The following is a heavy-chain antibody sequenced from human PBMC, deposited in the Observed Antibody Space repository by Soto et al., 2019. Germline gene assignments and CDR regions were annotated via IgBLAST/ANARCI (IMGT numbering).Heavy chain of an antibody. J-gene: IGHJ4*02. Sequence: ASVKVSCKASGYTFTSYYMHWVRQAPGQGLEWMGIINPRGCSKSYAKKFQRRVTLTRDTSTRTVYMDLSSLRSEDTAVYYCARDSRFTSSWYVANDYWGQGTLVTVSS. CDR1: GYTFTSYY. V-gene: IGHV1-46*03. CDR3: ARDSRFTSSWYVANDY. CDR2: INPRGCSK. D-gene: IGHD6-13*01.